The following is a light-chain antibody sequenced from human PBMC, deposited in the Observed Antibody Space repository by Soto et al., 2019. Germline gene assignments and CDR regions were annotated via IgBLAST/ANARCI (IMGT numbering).Light chain of an antibody. V-gene: IGKV3-11*01. CDR3: HQRSEWPIT. CDR2: HAS. Sequence: EIVLTQSPATLSLSPGERATLSCRASQSVSTSLAWYQHKSGHAPRLLIYHASNRATGIPARFSGCGSVTAFTLTISSLEPEDFAVYFCHQRSEWPITFGQGTRLEIK. J-gene: IGKJ5*01. CDR1: QSVSTS.